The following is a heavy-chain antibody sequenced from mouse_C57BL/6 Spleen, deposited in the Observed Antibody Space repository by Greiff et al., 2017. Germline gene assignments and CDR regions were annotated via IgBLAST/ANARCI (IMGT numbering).Heavy chain of an antibody. D-gene: IGHD1-1*01. J-gene: IGHJ2*01. V-gene: IGHV5-4*03. CDR1: GFTFSSYA. Sequence: EVNLVESGGGLVKPGGSLKLSCAASGFTFSSYAMSWVRQTPEKRLEWVATISDGGSYTYYPDNVKGRFTISRDNAKNNLYLQMSHLKSEDTAMYYCARSLITTVVPFDYWGQGTTLTVSS. CDR2: ISDGGSYT. CDR3: ARSLITTVVPFDY.